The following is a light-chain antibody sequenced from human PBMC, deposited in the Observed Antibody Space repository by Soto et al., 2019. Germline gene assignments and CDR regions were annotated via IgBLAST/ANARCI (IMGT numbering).Light chain of an antibody. CDR2: EVS. V-gene: IGLV2-8*01. CDR3: SSYAGINSV. J-gene: IGLJ2*01. Sequence: QSALTQPPSASGSPGQSVTISCTGTSSDVGGYNYVSWYQQYPGQAPKLMIYEVSKRPSGVPDRFSGSKSGNTASLAVSGLQAEDEADYYCSSYAGINSVFGGGTKLTVL. CDR1: SSDVGGYNY.